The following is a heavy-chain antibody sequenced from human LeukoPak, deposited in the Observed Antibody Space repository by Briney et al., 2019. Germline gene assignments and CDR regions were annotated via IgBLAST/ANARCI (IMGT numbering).Heavy chain of an antibody. CDR1: GGPFSGYY. J-gene: IGHJ4*02. CDR2: INHSGST. Sequence: SETLSLTCAVYGGPFSGYYWSWIRQPPGRGLEWIGEINHSGSTNYNPSLKSRVTISVDTSKNQFSLKLSSVTAADTAVYYCARTGTRPGIAAAGFDYWGQGTLVTVSS. V-gene: IGHV4-34*01. D-gene: IGHD6-13*01. CDR3: ARTGTRPGIAAAGFDY.